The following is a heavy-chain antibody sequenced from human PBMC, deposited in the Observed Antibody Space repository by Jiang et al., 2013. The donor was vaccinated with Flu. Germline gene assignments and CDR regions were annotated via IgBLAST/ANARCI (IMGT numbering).Heavy chain of an antibody. J-gene: IGHJ6*02. CDR2: IYYSGST. Sequence: GPGLVKPSETLSLTCTVSGGSISSYYWSWIRQPPGKGLEWIGYIYYSGSTNYNPSLKSRVTISVDTSKNQFSLKLSSVTAADTAVYYCARDLQDPGIQLWRGYYYYGMDVWGQGTTVTVSS. D-gene: IGHD5-18*01. CDR3: ARDLQDPGIQLWRGYYYYGMDV. V-gene: IGHV4-59*13. CDR1: GGSISSYY.